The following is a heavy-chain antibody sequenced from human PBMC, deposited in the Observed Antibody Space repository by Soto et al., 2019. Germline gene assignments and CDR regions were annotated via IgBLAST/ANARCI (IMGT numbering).Heavy chain of an antibody. CDR2: INPNSGGT. CDR1: GYTFTGYY. Sequence: SVKVSCKASGYTFTGYYMHWVRQAPGQGLEWMGWINPNSGGTNYAQKFQGWVTMTRDTSISTAYMELSRLRSDDTAVYYCARGNYGDYHPILYYYYYGMDVWGQGNTVNVS. V-gene: IGHV1-2*04. J-gene: IGHJ6*02. CDR3: ARGNYGDYHPILYYYYYGMDV. D-gene: IGHD4-17*01.